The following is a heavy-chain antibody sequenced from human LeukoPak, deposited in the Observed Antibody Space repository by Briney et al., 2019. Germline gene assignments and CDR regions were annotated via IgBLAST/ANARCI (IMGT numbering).Heavy chain of an antibody. CDR3: ARPRVYPSHSSGYYPDAFDI. CDR2: IYPGDSDT. D-gene: IGHD3-22*01. J-gene: IGHJ3*02. CDR1: GYSFTSYW. Sequence: GESLKISCKGSGYSFTSYWIGWVRQMPGKGLEWMGIIYPGDSDTRYSPSFQGQVTISADKSISTAYLQWSSLKASDTAMYYCARPRVYPSHSSGYYPDAFDIWGQGTMVTVSS. V-gene: IGHV5-51*01.